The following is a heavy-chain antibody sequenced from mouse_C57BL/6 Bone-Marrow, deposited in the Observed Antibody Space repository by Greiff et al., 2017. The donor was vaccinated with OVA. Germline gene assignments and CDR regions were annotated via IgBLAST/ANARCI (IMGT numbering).Heavy chain of an antibody. D-gene: IGHD1-1*01. CDR3: AREGITTDFDY. V-gene: IGHV5-6*02. CDR1: GFTFSSYG. Sequence: EVKLVESGGDLVKPGGSLKLSCAASGFTFSSYGMSWVRQTPDKRLEWVATISSGGSYTYYPDSVKGRFTISRDNAKNTLYLQMSSLKSEDTAMYYCAREGITTDFDYWGQGTTLTVSS. CDR2: ISSGGSYT. J-gene: IGHJ2*01.